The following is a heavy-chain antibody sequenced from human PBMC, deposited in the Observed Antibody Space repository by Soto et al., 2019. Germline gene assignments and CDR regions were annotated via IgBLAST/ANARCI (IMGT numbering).Heavy chain of an antibody. CDR2: IKQDGSEK. J-gene: IGHJ4*02. Sequence: RISQNTGKGLEWVANIKQDGSEKYYVDSVKGRFTISRDNAKNSLYLQMNSLRAEDTAVYYCARDYYYGSGSYAYWGQGTLVTVSS. CDR3: ARDYYYGSGSYAY. V-gene: IGHV3-7*05. D-gene: IGHD3-10*01.